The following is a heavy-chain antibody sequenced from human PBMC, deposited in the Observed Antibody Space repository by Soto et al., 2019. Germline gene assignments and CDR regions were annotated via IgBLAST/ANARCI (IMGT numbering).Heavy chain of an antibody. D-gene: IGHD3-10*01. V-gene: IGHV4-31*03. CDR2: IYYSGST. J-gene: IGHJ5*02. CDR1: GGSISSGNYY. CDR3: ARDYYASGSFSNWFDP. Sequence: SETLSLTCTVSGGSISSGNYYWSWIRQHPGKGLEWIGYIYYSGSTSYNPSLKSRVTISVDTSKNHFSLKLSSVTAADTAVYYCARDYYASGSFSNWFDPWGQGTLVTVSS.